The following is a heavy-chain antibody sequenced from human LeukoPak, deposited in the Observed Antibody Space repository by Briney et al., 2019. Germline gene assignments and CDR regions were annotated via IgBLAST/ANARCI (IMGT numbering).Heavy chain of an antibody. CDR1: GYTFTGYY. Sequence: ASVKDSCKASGYTFTGYYMHWVRQAPGQGLEWMGWINPNSGGTNYAQKFQGRVTMTRDTSISTAYMELSRLRSDDTAVYYCARAGIVVVPAADAFDIWGQGTMVTVSS. CDR3: ARAGIVVVPAADAFDI. D-gene: IGHD2-2*01. J-gene: IGHJ3*02. CDR2: INPNSGGT. V-gene: IGHV1-2*02.